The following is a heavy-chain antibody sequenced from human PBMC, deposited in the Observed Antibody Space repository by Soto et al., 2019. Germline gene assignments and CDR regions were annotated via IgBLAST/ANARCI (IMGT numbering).Heavy chain of an antibody. D-gene: IGHD3-3*01. Sequence: GESLKISCKGSGYNFAGYCIAWVRQMRGKGLELMGIIYPSDSDTRYRPSFQGQVTISADKSISSAYLQWSSLRASDTAMYYCARGGVLTRTFDYWGQGTPVTVSS. V-gene: IGHV5-51*01. CDR3: ARGGVLTRTFDY. CDR2: IYPSDSDT. CDR1: GYNFAGYC. J-gene: IGHJ4*02.